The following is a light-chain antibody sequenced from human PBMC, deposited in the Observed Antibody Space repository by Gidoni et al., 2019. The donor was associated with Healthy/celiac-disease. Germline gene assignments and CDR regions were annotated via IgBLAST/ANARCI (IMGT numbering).Light chain of an antibody. J-gene: IGLJ2*01. CDR2: QDS. V-gene: IGLV3-1*01. CDR1: KLGDKY. Sequence: YELTQPPPVSVSPGQTASITCSGDKLGDKYACWYQQKPGQSPVLVFYQDSKRPSGIPERFSGSNSGNTATLTISGTQAMDEADYYCQAWDSSTVVFGGGTKLTVL. CDR3: QAWDSSTVV.